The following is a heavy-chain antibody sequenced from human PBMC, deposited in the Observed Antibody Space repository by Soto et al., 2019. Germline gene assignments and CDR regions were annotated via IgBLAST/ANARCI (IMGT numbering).Heavy chain of an antibody. D-gene: IGHD3-3*01. V-gene: IGHV4-4*02. Sequence: PSETLSLTCAVSGGSISSSNWWSWVRQPPGKGLEWIGEIYHSGSTNYNPSLKSRVTISVDKSKNQFSLKLSSVTVADTAVYYCARDRITIFGVVIMGYYYGMDVWGQGTTVTVSS. CDR3: ARDRITIFGVVIMGYYYGMDV. CDR2: IYHSGST. J-gene: IGHJ6*02. CDR1: GGSISSSNW.